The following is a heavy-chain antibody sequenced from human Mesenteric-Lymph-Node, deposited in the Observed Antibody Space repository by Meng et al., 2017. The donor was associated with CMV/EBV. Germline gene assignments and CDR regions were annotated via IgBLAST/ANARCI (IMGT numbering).Heavy chain of an antibody. J-gene: IGHJ6*02. CDR2: IYYSGST. CDR1: GGSASSGSYY. CDR3: AREEGEYCSSTSCYNPTYYYYGMDV. V-gene: IGHV4-61*01. D-gene: IGHD2-2*02. Sequence: SELLSLTCTVSGGSASSGSYYWSWLRQPPGKGLVWIGYIYYSGSTNYNPSLKSRVTISVDTSKNQYSLKLSSVTAADTAVYYCAREEGEYCSSTSCYNPTYYYYGMDVWGQGTTVTVSS.